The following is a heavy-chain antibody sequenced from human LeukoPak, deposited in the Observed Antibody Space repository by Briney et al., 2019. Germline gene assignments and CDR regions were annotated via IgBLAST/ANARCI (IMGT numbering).Heavy chain of an antibody. CDR2: IWYDGSNK. Sequence: GRSLRLSCAASGFTFSSYGMHWVRQAPGKGLEWVAVIWYDGSNKYYADSVKGRFTISRDNAKNSLYLQMNSLRAEDTAVYYCARLRGDYGDDYWGQGTLVTVSS. CDR3: ARLRGDYGDDY. CDR1: GFTFSSYG. D-gene: IGHD4-17*01. J-gene: IGHJ4*02. V-gene: IGHV3-33*01.